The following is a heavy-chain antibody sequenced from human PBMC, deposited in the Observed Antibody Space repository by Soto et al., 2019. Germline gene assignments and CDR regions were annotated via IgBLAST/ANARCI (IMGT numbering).Heavy chain of an antibody. J-gene: IGHJ4*02. Sequence: EVQLVESGGGQVQPGGSLRLSCAVSGFTFSSYWMHWVHQAPGKGLEWVSKIDSDGSPTTYADSVKGRFTISRDNAKNTLYLQMDSLRAEDTAVYFCVRGTNDWNGVDYWGQGTLATVSS. CDR2: IDSDGSPT. CDR3: VRGTNDWNGVDY. D-gene: IGHD1-1*01. V-gene: IGHV3-74*01. CDR1: GFTFSSYW.